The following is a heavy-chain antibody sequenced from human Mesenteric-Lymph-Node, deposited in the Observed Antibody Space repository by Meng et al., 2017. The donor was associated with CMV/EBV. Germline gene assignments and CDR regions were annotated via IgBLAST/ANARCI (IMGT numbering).Heavy chain of an antibody. Sequence: GGSLRLSCKGSGYSFTNYWIGWVRQMPGKGLEWMGIIFPGDSDTRYSPSFQGQVTISVDKSISTAYLQWSSLRASDTAMYYCAREYYCTSASCYDYWGQGTLVTVSS. CDR3: AREYYCTSASCYDY. CDR1: GYSFTNYW. V-gene: IGHV5-51*01. D-gene: IGHD2-2*01. J-gene: IGHJ4*02. CDR2: IFPGDSDT.